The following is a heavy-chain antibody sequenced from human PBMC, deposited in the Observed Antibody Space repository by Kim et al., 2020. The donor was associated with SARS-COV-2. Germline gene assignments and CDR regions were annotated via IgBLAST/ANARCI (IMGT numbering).Heavy chain of an antibody. J-gene: IGHJ4*02. CDR2: IYYSGST. D-gene: IGHD1-26*01. CDR1: GGSISSSSYY. CDR3: ARVRGSYLNY. Sequence: SETLSLTCTVSGGSISSSSYYWGWIRQPPGKGLEWIGSIYYSGSTYYNPSLKSRVTISVDTSKNQFSLKLSSVTAADTAVYYCARVRGSYLNYWGQGTLVTVSS. V-gene: IGHV4-39*07.